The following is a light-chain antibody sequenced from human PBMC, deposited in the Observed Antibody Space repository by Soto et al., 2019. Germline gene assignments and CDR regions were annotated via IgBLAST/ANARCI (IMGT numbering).Light chain of an antibody. CDR1: QRVSRN. Sequence: EVLMTQSPATLSVSPGEAATLSCRASQRVSRNLAWYQQKPGQAPRLLIYSASTRAPGIPARFSGSGSGTEFTLTISSLQSEDFAVYYCQQYNNWPPWTFGQGTKVEIK. CDR3: QQYNNWPPWT. J-gene: IGKJ1*01. CDR2: SAS. V-gene: IGKV3-15*01.